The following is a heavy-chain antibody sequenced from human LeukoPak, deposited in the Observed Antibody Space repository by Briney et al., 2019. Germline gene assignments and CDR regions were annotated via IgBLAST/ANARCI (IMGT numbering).Heavy chain of an antibody. CDR1: GYTFTDYY. CDR3: ARVGGVYPLYYFDY. CDR2: INPHSGGT. Sequence: ASVKVSCKASGYTFTDYYMVWARQAPGQGLVWMGRINPHSGGTNYAQKFQGRVTMTRDTSISTAYMELSRLRPDDTAVYYCARVGGVYPLYYFDYWGQGTLVTVSS. J-gene: IGHJ4*02. V-gene: IGHV1-2*06.